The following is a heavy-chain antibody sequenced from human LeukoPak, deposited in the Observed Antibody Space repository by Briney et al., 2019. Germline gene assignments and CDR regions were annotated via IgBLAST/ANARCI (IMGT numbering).Heavy chain of an antibody. Sequence: ASVKVSCTASGYTFTGYYMHWVRQAPGQGLEWMGWINPNSGGTNYAQKFQGRVTMTRDTSISTAYMELSRLRSDDTAVYYCARGALLKGFGELLDLYYFDYWGQGTLVTVSS. V-gene: IGHV1-2*02. CDR3: ARGALLKGFGELLDLYYFDY. CDR1: GYTFTGYY. J-gene: IGHJ4*02. CDR2: INPNSGGT. D-gene: IGHD3-10*01.